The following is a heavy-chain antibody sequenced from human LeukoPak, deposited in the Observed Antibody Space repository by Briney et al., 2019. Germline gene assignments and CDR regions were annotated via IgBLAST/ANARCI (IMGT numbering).Heavy chain of an antibody. CDR1: GGSISGYY. V-gene: IGHV4-59*01. CDR3: AREDGSGSSIDY. J-gene: IGHJ4*02. D-gene: IGHD3-10*01. CDR2: IYYSGST. Sequence: SETLSLTCTVSGGSISGYYWTWIRQPPGKGLEWIGYIYYSGSTNYNPSLKNRVTISVDTSKNQFSLKLSSVTAADTAVYYCAREDGSGSSIDYWGQGTLVTVSS.